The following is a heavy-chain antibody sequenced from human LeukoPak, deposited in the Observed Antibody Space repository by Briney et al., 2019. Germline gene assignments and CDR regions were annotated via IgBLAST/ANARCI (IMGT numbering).Heavy chain of an antibody. CDR3: ARSGSLYASFDY. Sequence: GGSLRLSCAASGFTFSSYAMSWVRQAPGKRLEWVSSISGGGTGSYYADSVKGRFTISRDNSKNTLYLQMNSLRAEDTAVYYCARSGSLYASFDYWGQGTLVTVSS. D-gene: IGHD3-16*02. CDR2: ISGGGTGS. CDR1: GFTFSSYA. V-gene: IGHV3-23*01. J-gene: IGHJ4*02.